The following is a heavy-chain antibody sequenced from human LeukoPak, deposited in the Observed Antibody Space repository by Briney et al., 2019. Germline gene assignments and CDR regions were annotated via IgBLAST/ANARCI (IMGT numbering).Heavy chain of an antibody. Sequence: GGSLRLSCAASGFTFSSYGMHWIRQAPGTGLEWVAVIWYDGSNQFYTDSVKGRFTISRDNSKSTLYLQMDSLRAEDTAVYYCAKGGSGLYRTYNWFDPWGQGTLVTVSS. CDR3: AKGGSGLYRTYNWFDP. J-gene: IGHJ5*02. CDR1: GFTFSSYG. V-gene: IGHV3-33*06. D-gene: IGHD6-19*01. CDR2: IWYDGSNQ.